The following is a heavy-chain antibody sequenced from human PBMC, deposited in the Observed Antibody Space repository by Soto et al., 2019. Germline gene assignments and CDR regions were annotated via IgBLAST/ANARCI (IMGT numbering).Heavy chain of an antibody. D-gene: IGHD2-21*02. J-gene: IGHJ6*02. Sequence: GGSLRLSCAASGFTFSSYAMSWVRQAPGKGLEWVSAISGSRGSTYYADSVEGRFTISRDNSKNTLYLQMNSLRAEDTAVYYCAKYSMVVTAVDYYYGMDVWGQGTTVTVSS. CDR3: AKYSMVVTAVDYYYGMDV. V-gene: IGHV3-23*01. CDR2: ISGSRGST. CDR1: GFTFSSYA.